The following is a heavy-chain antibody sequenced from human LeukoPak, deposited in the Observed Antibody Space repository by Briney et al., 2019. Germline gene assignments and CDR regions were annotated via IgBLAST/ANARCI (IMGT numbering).Heavy chain of an antibody. J-gene: IGHJ4*02. CDR1: GGSFSGYY. CDR2: INHSGST. CDR3: AREPYVDTAMVTEGDY. Sequence: SETLSLTCAVYGGSFSGYYWSWIRQPPGKGLEWIGEINHSGSTNYNPSLKSRVTISVDTSKNQFSLNLSSVTAADTAVYYCAREPYVDTAMVTEGDYWGQGTLVTVSS. V-gene: IGHV4-34*01. D-gene: IGHD5-18*01.